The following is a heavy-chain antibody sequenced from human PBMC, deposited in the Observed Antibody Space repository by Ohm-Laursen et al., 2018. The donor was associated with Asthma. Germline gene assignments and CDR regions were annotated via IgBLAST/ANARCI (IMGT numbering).Heavy chain of an antibody. CDR3: ARHGHSSGYHLDY. CDR1: GGSISSSSYY. Sequence: GTLSLTCPVSGGSISSSSYYWGWIRQPPGKGLEWIGSIYYSGSTYYNPSLKSRVTISVDTSKNQLSQKLSSVTAADTAVYYCARHGHSSGYHLDYWGQGTLVTVPS. CDR2: IYYSGST. D-gene: IGHD3-22*01. J-gene: IGHJ4*02. V-gene: IGHV4-39*01.